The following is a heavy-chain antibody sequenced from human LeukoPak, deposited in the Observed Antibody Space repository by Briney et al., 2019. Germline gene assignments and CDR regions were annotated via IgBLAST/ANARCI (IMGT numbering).Heavy chain of an antibody. CDR2: ISAYNGNT. CDR3: ARCLEYYDFWSGYNNWFDP. Sequence: ASVKVSCKASGYTFTSYGISWVRQAPGQGLEWMGWISAYNGNTNYAQKLQGRVTMTTDTSTSTAYMELRSLRSDGTAVYYCARCLEYYDFWSGYNNWFDPWGQGTLVTVSS. V-gene: IGHV1-18*01. J-gene: IGHJ5*02. CDR1: GYTFTSYG. D-gene: IGHD3-3*01.